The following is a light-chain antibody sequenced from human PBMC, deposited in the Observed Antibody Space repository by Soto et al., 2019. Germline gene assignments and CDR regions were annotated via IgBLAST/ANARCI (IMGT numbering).Light chain of an antibody. CDR2: LNSDGSH. CDR1: RGHSSYA. V-gene: IGLV4-69*01. Sequence: QLVMTQSPSASASLGASVKLTCTLRRGHSSYAIAWPQQQPEKGPRYLMKLNSDGSHSKGDGIPDRFSGSSSGAERYLTISSLQSEDEADYYCQTWGTGIGVFGTGTKLTVL. J-gene: IGLJ1*01. CDR3: QTWGTGIGV.